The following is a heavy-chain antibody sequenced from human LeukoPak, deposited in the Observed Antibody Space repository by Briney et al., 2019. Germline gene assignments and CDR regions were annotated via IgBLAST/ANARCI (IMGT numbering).Heavy chain of an antibody. CDR2: ISYDGSNK. J-gene: IGHJ4*02. V-gene: IGHV3-30*18. D-gene: IGHD2-15*01. CDR1: GFTFSSYG. Sequence: GGSLRLSCAASGFTFSSYGMHWVRQAPGKGLEWVAVISYDGSNKYYADSVKGRFTISRDNSKNTLYLQMNSLRAEDTAVYYCAKEGLRYCSGGSCLTFDYWGQGTLVTVSS. CDR3: AKEGLRYCSGGSCLTFDY.